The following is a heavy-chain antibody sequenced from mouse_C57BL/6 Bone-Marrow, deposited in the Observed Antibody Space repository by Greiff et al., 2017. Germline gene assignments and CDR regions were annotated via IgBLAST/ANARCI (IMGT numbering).Heavy chain of an antibody. V-gene: IGHV1-50*01. J-gene: IGHJ4*01. CDR1: GYTFTSYW. D-gene: IGHD2-13*01. CDR3: ARDYYYYAMDY. CDR2: IDPSDSYT. Sequence: VQLQQPGAELVKPGASVKLSCKASGYTFTSYWMQWVKQRPGQGLEWIGEIDPSDSYTNYNQKFKGKATLTVDTSSSTAYMQLSSLTSDDSAVYYCARDYYYYAMDYWGQGTSVTVSS.